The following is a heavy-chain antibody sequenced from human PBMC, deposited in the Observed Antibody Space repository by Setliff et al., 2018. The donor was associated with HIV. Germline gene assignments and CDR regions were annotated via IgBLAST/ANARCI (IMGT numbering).Heavy chain of an antibody. CDR2: VIPIFGTA. J-gene: IGHJ3*02. V-gene: IGHV1-69*05. CDR3: ARDTSPHSSGYYLTSDAFDI. Sequence: ASVKVSCKASGGTFSSYAISWVRQAPGQGLEWMGGVIPIFGTANYAQKFQGRVTITTDESTSTAYMELSSLRSEDTAVYYCARDTSPHSSGYYLTSDAFDIWGQGTMVTVSS. CDR1: GGTFSSYA. D-gene: IGHD3-22*01.